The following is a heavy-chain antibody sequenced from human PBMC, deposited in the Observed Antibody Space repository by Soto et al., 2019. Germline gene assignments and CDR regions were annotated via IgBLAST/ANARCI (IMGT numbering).Heavy chain of an antibody. Sequence: SETLSLTCAVSGGSISSGGYSWSWIRQPPGKGLEWIGYIYHSGSTYYNPSLKSRVTISVDRSKNQFSLKLSSVTAADTAVYYCARGYYDSSGYRYFDYWGQGTLVTVSS. CDR2: IYHSGST. CDR3: ARGYYDSSGYRYFDY. D-gene: IGHD3-22*01. CDR1: GGSISSGGYS. J-gene: IGHJ4*02. V-gene: IGHV4-30-2*01.